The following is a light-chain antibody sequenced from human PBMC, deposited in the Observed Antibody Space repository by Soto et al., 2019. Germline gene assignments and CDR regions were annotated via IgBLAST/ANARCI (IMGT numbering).Light chain of an antibody. CDR3: QQYNSYLWT. Sequence: DIQMTQSPSTLSASVGDRVTITCRASQSISSWLAWYQQKPGKAPKLMIYDASSLESGVPSRFRCSGCGRELTLSVSSLQPDDFPTYYFQQYNSYLWTVGQGTKVDIK. V-gene: IGKV1-5*01. J-gene: IGKJ1*01. CDR1: QSISSW. CDR2: DAS.